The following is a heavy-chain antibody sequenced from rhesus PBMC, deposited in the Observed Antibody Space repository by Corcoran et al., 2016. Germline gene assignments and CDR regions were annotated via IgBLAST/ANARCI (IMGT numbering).Heavy chain of an antibody. Sequence: QLQLQESGPGLVKPSETLSVTCAVSGGSISSSYWSWIRQAPGKGLEWIGYIYGSGSSTNYNPSLKSRVTLSVDTSKNQLSLKLSSLTTADTAVYYCASNEDDYGYYYTGRYYFDYWGQGVLVTVSS. J-gene: IGHJ4*01. V-gene: IGHV4-169*02. D-gene: IGHD3-9*01. CDR3: ASNEDDYGYYYTGRYYFDY. CDR2: IYGSGSST. CDR1: GGSISSSY.